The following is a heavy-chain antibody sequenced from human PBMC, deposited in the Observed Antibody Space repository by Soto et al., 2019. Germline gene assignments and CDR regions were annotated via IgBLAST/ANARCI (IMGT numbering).Heavy chain of an antibody. CDR2: IRSKAHGGTT. J-gene: IGHJ5*02. CDR3: AREVAARVWFPFDP. D-gene: IGHD6-6*01. V-gene: IGHV3-49*03. Sequence: DCSSSRFIKKIGKGLEWVGFIRSKAHGGTTDYAASVKGRFTISRDDSKSIAYLQMNSLKTEDTAVYYCAREVAARVWFPFDPWGQGALVSVSS. CDR1: DCS.